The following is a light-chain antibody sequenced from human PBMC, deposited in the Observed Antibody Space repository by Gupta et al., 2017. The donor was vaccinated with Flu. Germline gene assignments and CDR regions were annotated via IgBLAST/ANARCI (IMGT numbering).Light chain of an antibody. J-gene: IGLJ2*01. CDR3: NSYTRSSTLI. CDR1: SSDVGGYNY. V-gene: IGLV2-14*01. Sequence: QSALTQPASVSGSPGQSITISCTGTSSDVGGYNYVSWYQQHPGKAPKLVIYEVTIRPSGVSNRFSGSKSGNTASLTISGLQAEDEADYYCNSYTRSSTLIFGGGTKLTVL. CDR2: EVT.